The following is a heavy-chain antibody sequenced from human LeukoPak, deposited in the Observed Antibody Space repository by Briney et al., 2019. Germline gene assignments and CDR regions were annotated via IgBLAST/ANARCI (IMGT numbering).Heavy chain of an antibody. Sequence: SETLSLTCAVYGGSFSGYYWSWIRQPPGKGLEWIGEINHSGSTSYNPSLKSRVTISVDTSKNQFSLQLSSVTAADTAVYYCARGPREGAVGFDYWGQGTLVTVSS. V-gene: IGHV4-34*01. CDR1: GGSFSGYY. D-gene: IGHD1-26*01. CDR2: INHSGST. CDR3: ARGPREGAVGFDY. J-gene: IGHJ4*02.